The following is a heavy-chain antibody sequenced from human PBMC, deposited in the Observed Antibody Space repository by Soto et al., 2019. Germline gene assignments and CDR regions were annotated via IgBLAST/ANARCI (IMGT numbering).Heavy chain of an antibody. J-gene: IGHJ4*02. CDR2: VYYSGTT. V-gene: IGHV4-30-4*01. CDR3: VTVNLVGAAYYFDY. CDR1: GGSIRNGYYY. D-gene: IGHD1-26*01. Sequence: SETLYLTCTVSGGSIRNGYYYWGWIRQPPGKGLEWIGYVYYSGTTYSHPSLNSRVSISVDTSENQFSLRLTSVTAADTAVYYCVTVNLVGAAYYFDYWGPGTLVTVSS.